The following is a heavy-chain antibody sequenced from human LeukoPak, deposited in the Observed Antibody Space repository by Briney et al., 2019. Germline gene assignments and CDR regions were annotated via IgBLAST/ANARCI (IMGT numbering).Heavy chain of an antibody. Sequence: GESLKISCKGSGYGFTSYWIGWVRQMPGKGLEWMGIIYPGDSDTRYSPSFQGQVTISADKSISTAYLQWSSLKASDTAMYYCARRGSYFDYYYYMDAWGKGTTVTVSS. CDR3: ARRGSYFDYYYYMDA. D-gene: IGHD1-26*01. CDR2: IYPGDSDT. CDR1: GYGFTSYW. J-gene: IGHJ6*03. V-gene: IGHV5-51*01.